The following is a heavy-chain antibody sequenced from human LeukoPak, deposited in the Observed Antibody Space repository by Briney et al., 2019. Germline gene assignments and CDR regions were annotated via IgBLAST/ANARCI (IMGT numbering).Heavy chain of an antibody. V-gene: IGHV4-4*07. D-gene: IGHD6-19*01. J-gene: IGHJ4*02. CDR1: GGSISIYY. CDR2: VNTSGST. CDR3: ARESGSSAALDY. Sequence: PSETLSLTCTVSGGSISIYYWSWIRQFAGKGLEWIGRVNTSGSTSYNPSLKSRVTMSVDTSKNQFSLKLNSVTAADTAVYYCARESGSSAALDYWGQGTLVTVSS.